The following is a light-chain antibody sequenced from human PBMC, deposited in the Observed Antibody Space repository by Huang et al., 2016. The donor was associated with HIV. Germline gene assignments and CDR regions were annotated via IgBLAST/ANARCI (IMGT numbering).Light chain of an antibody. CDR1: QSLRDTY. CDR3: LQYDRSPLT. J-gene: IGKJ4*01. CDR2: GAS. Sequence: EIVLTQSPGTLSLSPVETATFSCRASQSLRDTYIAWYQQRPGQAPRLLIYGASSRATGIPDRFSGSGSGTDFTLTINRLEPQDFAVYFCLQYDRSPLTFGGGTKVEL. V-gene: IGKV3-20*01.